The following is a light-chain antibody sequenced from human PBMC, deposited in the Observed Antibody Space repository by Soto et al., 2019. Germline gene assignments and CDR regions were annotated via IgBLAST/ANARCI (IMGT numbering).Light chain of an antibody. CDR1: NIRTKS. CDR2: DDS. CDR3: QVWDSGSEHYV. J-gene: IGLJ1*01. Sequence: ELNQPPSVSVAPGQTARITCGGNNIRTKSVHWYQQKPGQAPVLVVCDDSDRPSGIPERFSGSNSGNTATLTISRVEAGDEADYFCQVWDSGSEHYVFGAGTKVTVL. V-gene: IGLV3-21*02.